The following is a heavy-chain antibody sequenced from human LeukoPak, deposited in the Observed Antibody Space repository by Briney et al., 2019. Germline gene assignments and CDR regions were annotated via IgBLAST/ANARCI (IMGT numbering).Heavy chain of an antibody. Sequence: SETLSLTCTVSGGSISSYYWSWIRQPPGKGLEWIGRSYTSGSTNYSPSLKSRVTMSVDTSKNQFSLKLSSVTAADTAVYYCAREIWDIVVVPPADWFDPWGQGTLVTVSS. CDR3: AREIWDIVVVPPADWFDP. V-gene: IGHV4-4*07. J-gene: IGHJ5*02. CDR2: SYTSGST. CDR1: GGSISSYY. D-gene: IGHD2-2*01.